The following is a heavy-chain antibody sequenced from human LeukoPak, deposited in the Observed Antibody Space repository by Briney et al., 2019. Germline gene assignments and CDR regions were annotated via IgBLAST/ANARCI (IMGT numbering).Heavy chain of an antibody. D-gene: IGHD3-10*01. CDR2: ISGSGGST. CDR1: GFTFSSYA. V-gene: IGHV3-23*01. J-gene: IGHJ4*02. CDR3: AKDLALLWFGELLPHHGDFDY. Sequence: PGGSLRLSCAASGFTFSSYAMSWVRQAPGKGLEWVSAISGSGGSTYYADSVKGRFTISRDNSKNTLYLQMNSLRAEDTAVYYCAKDLALLWFGELLPHHGDFDYWGQGTLVTVSS.